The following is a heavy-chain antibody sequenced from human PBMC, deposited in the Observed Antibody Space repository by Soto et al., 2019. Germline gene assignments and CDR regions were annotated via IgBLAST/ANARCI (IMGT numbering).Heavy chain of an antibody. V-gene: IGHV3-23*01. CDR3: AKTVDACSGGSCYEYYFDY. D-gene: IGHD2-15*01. CDR1: GFTFSSYA. J-gene: IGHJ4*02. CDR2: ISGSGGST. Sequence: ESGGGLVQPGGSLRLSCAASGFTFSSYAMSWVRQAPGKGLEWVSAISGSGGSTYYADSVKGRFTISRDNSKNTLYLQMNSLRAEDTAVYYCAKTVDACSGGSCYEYYFDYWGQGTLVTVSS.